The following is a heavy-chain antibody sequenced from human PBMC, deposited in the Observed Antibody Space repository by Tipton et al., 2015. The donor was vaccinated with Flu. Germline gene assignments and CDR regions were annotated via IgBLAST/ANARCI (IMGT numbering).Heavy chain of an antibody. CDR3: ARGIYISSSWYVGRGDPNKNDY. J-gene: IGHJ4*02. Sequence: TLSLTCIVSGYSISSGYYWGWIRQPPGKGLEWIGSIYHTGSTYYNPSLKSRVTTSVDTSKNQFSLKLSSVTAADTAVYYCARGIYISSSWYVGRGDPNKNDYWGQGTLVTVSS. CDR2: IYHTGST. V-gene: IGHV4-38-2*02. CDR1: GYSISSGYY. D-gene: IGHD6-13*01.